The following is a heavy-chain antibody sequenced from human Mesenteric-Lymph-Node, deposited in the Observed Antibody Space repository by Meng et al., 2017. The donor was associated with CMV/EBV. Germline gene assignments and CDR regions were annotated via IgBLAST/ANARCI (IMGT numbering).Heavy chain of an antibody. V-gene: IGHV3-9*01. J-gene: IGHJ4*02. CDR1: GFTFDDYA. CDR3: AKDRGIAVAGTALDY. Sequence: LSLTCAASGFTFDDYAMHWVRQAPGKGLEWVSGISWNSGSIGYADSVKGRFTISADNAKNSLYLQMNSLRAEDTAVYYCAKDRGIAVAGTALDYWGQGTLVTVSS. D-gene: IGHD6-19*01. CDR2: ISWNSGSI.